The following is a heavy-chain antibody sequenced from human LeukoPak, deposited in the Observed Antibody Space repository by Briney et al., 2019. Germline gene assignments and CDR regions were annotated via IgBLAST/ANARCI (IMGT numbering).Heavy chain of an antibody. V-gene: IGHV4-59*01. Sequence: SETPSLTCTVSGGSISSYYWSWIRQPPGKGLEWIGYIYYSGSTNYNPSLKSRVTISVDTSKNQFSLKLSSVTAADTAVYYCARGNVVVPAAIPGSYYYYYYMDVWGKGTTVTVSS. D-gene: IGHD2-2*02. CDR3: ARGNVVVPAAIPGSYYYYYYMDV. J-gene: IGHJ6*03. CDR2: IYYSGST. CDR1: GGSISSYY.